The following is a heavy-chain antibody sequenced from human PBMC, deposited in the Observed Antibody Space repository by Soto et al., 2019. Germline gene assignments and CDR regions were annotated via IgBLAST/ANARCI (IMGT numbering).Heavy chain of an antibody. J-gene: IGHJ5*02. D-gene: IGHD2-2*01. CDR3: ARDGFCTSTTCRVGNWFNP. V-gene: IGHV4-34*01. Sequence: QVQLPQWGAGLLKPSETLSLTCVVYGGSFSGYYWSWIRQSPGKGLEWIGGINHRGSTNYNPSLESRVTISVDTSKNQFSLKLPSVTAADTAMYYCARDGFCTSTTCRVGNWFNPWGQGTLVTVSS. CDR2: INHRGST. CDR1: GGSFSGYY.